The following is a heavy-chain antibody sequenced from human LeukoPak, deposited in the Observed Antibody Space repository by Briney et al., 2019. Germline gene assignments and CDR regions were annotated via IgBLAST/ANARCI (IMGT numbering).Heavy chain of an antibody. Sequence: EASVKVSCMASGYTFTGYYMHWVRQAPGQGLEWMGWINPNSGGTNYAQKFQGRVTMTRDTSISTAYMELSRLRSDDTAVYYCARKMVRGVNDFDYWGQGTLVTVSS. D-gene: IGHD3-10*01. CDR2: INPNSGGT. CDR3: ARKMVRGVNDFDY. J-gene: IGHJ4*02. CDR1: GYTFTGYY. V-gene: IGHV1-2*02.